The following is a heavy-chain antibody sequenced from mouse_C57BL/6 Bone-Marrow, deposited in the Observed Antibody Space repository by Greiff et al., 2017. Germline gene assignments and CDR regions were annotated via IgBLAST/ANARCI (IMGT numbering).Heavy chain of an antibody. CDR2: IDPSDSYT. J-gene: IGHJ2*01. CDR3: AREGVITTVVAPDY. V-gene: IGHV1-59*01. CDR1: GYTFTSYW. D-gene: IGHD1-1*01. Sequence: VQLQQSGAELVRPGTSVKLSCKASGYTFTSYWMHWVKQRPGQGLEWIGVIDPSDSYTNYNQKFKGKATLTVDTSSSTAYMQLSSLTSEDSAVYYCAREGVITTVVAPDYWGQGTTLTVSS.